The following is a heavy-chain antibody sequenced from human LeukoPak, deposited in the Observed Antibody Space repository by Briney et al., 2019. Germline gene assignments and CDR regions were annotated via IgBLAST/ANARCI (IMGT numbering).Heavy chain of an antibody. CDR1: GFTFSNYA. V-gene: IGHV3-30-3*01. J-gene: IGHJ4*02. Sequence: GGSLRLSCAASGFTFSNYAMHWVRQPPGKGLEWVALISYDGSNKYYADSVKGRFTISRDNSKNTLYLQMNSLRAEDTAVYYCARDSGGYSGTDYWGQGTLVTVSS. D-gene: IGHD5-12*01. CDR3: ARDSGGYSGTDY. CDR2: ISYDGSNK.